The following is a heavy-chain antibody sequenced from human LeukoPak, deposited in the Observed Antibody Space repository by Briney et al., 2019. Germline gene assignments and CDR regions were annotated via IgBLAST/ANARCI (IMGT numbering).Heavy chain of an antibody. Sequence: ASVKVSCKASGGTFSSYEISWVRQAPGKGLEWMGGFDPEDGETIYAQKFQGRVTMTEDTSTDTAYMELSSLRSEDTAVYYCATHRSSGWYVNWFDPWGQGTLVTVSS. J-gene: IGHJ5*02. V-gene: IGHV1-24*01. CDR2: FDPEDGET. CDR3: ATHRSSGWYVNWFDP. CDR1: GGTFSSYE. D-gene: IGHD6-19*01.